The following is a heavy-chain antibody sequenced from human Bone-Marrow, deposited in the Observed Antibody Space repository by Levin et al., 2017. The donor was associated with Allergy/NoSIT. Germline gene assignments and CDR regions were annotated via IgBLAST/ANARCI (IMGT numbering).Heavy chain of an antibody. J-gene: IGHJ4*02. CDR1: GFTFSSYW. CDR2: IKYDGSQK. CDR3: VREATTLFDY. Sequence: GESLKISCTVSGFTFSSYWMSWVRQAPGKGLEWVAKIKYDGSQKNYVDSVRGRFTISRDNAKNSLYLELNSLRAEDTAIYYCVREATTLFDYWGQGTLVTVSS. D-gene: IGHD1-7*01. V-gene: IGHV3-7*01.